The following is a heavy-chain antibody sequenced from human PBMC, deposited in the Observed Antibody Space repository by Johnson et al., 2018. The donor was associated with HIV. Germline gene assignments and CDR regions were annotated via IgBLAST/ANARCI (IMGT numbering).Heavy chain of an antibody. Sequence: VQLVESGGGLVQPGGSLRLSCAASGFTFSSYAVSWVRQAPGKGLEWVSGASGSGGTTYYADSVKGRFTISRDNAKNSLYLQMNSLRAEDTALYYCAIYGLVTRAFDIWGQGTMVTVSS. CDR1: GFTFSSYA. D-gene: IGHD2-21*02. J-gene: IGHJ3*02. CDR3: AIYGLVTRAFDI. CDR2: ASGSGGTT. V-gene: IGHV3-23*04.